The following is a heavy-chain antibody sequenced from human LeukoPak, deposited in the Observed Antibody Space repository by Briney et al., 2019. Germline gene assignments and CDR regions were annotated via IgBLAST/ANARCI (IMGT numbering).Heavy chain of an antibody. V-gene: IGHV4-39*02. CDR3: ARVGWGSGWGDYYYYYMDV. CDR1: GASINSDTYY. Sequence: SETLSLTCTVSGASINSDTYYWGWIRQPPGKGLEWIGSIYYSGSTYYNPSLKSRVTISVDTSKNHLSLRLNSVTAADTAVYYCARVGWGSGWGDYYYYYMDVWGKGTTVTVSS. CDR2: IYYSGST. J-gene: IGHJ6*03. D-gene: IGHD6-19*01.